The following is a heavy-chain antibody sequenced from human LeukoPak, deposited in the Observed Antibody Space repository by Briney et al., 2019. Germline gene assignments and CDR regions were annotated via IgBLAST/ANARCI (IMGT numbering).Heavy chain of an antibody. D-gene: IGHD5-12*01. CDR3: ARAFRVATIVDAFDI. V-gene: IGHV3-30*02. CDR1: GFNFNSYG. CDR2: IRFDGSNK. Sequence: QAGGSLRLSCAASGFNFNSYGMHWVRQAPGKGLEWVAFIRFDGSNKYYADSVKGRFTISRDNSKNTVYLQMNSLRAEDTAVYYCARAFRVATIVDAFDIWGQGTMVTVSS. J-gene: IGHJ3*02.